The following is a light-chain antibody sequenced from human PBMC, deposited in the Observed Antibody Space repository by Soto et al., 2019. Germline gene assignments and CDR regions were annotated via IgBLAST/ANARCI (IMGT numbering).Light chain of an antibody. J-gene: IGLJ3*02. CDR3: QTWGTGIRV. V-gene: IGLV4-69*02. CDR1: SGHNNYA. Sequence: QPVLTQSPSASASLGASVRLTCTLSSGHNNYAIAWHQQQPEKGPRYLMKLKGDGSHSKGDGIPDRFSGSSSGAERYLTISSLQSEDEADYYCQTWGTGIRVFGGGTKLTVL. CDR2: LKGDGSH.